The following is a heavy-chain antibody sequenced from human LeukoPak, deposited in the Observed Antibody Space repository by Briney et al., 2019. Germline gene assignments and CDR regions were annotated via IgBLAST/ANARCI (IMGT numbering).Heavy chain of an antibody. J-gene: IGHJ4*02. D-gene: IGHD6-13*01. Sequence: PGGSLRLSCAASGFTFSSYTMNWVRQAPGKGLEWVAVISYDGSNKDYADSVKGRFTIFRDNSKKTLHLQMNSLRAEDTAVYYCASSSLTNWGQGTLVTVSS. CDR1: GFTFSSYT. CDR3: ASSSLTN. V-gene: IGHV3-30-3*01. CDR2: ISYDGSNK.